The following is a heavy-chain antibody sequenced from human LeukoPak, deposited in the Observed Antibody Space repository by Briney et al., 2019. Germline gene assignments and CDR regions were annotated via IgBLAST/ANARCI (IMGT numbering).Heavy chain of an antibody. CDR3: ARGRVDRRYYYGSGHTHLDY. CDR1: GGSFSGYY. V-gene: IGHV4-34*01. J-gene: IGHJ4*02. CDR2: INHSGST. D-gene: IGHD3-10*01. Sequence: PSETLSLTCAVYGGSFSGYYWSWIRQPPGKGLEWIGEINHSGSTNYNPSLKSRFAKAVVTSKNQYSPKLSFVPAADPDVYDCARGRVDRRYYYGSGHTHLDYWGQRTLVTVSS.